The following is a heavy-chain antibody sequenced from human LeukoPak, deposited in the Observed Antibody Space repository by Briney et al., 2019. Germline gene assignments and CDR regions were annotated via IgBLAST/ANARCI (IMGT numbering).Heavy chain of an antibody. CDR3: AREYYYDSSGYVRY. J-gene: IGHJ4*02. CDR1: GFTFSVYL. D-gene: IGHD3-22*01. V-gene: IGHV3-11*01. CDR2: IRSSGSTI. Sequence: GGSLRLSRAFSGFTFSVYLMSSIRQAPGKGREGCSYIRSSGSTIYYADSVKGRFTISTDNAQHSLYLQMNSLRAEAKAVYYCAREYYYDSSGYVRYWGQGTLVTVSS.